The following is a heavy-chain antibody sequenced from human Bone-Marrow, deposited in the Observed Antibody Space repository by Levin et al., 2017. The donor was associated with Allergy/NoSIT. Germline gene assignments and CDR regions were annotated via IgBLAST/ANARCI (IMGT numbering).Heavy chain of an antibody. Sequence: PGGSLRLSCAASGITFSDYYMHWIRQTPGKGLEWVSYISDGGAYTNYADSVKGRFTISRDNAKNSLYLQMDSLGVDDTAVYYFASRNRDSDGYYFDYWGRGTLVTVSS. J-gene: IGHJ4*02. V-gene: IGHV3-11*03. D-gene: IGHD3-22*01. CDR2: ISDGGAYT. CDR3: ASRNRDSDGYYFDY. CDR1: GITFSDYY.